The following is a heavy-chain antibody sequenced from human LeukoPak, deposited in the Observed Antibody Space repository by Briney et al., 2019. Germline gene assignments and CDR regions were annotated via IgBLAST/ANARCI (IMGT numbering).Heavy chain of an antibody. CDR1: GFTFSSYS. CDR2: ISSSSSYI. V-gene: IGHV3-21*01. Sequence: PGGSLRLSCAASGFTFSSYSMNWVRQAPGKGLEWVSSISSSSSYIYYADSVRGRFTISRDNAKSSLYLQMNSLRAEDTAVYYCARDPFSTVVTADYWGQGTLVTVSS. J-gene: IGHJ4*02. CDR3: ARDPFSTVVTADY. D-gene: IGHD4-23*01.